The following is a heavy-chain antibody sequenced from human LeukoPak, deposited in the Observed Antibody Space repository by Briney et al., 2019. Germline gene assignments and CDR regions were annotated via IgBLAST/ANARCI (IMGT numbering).Heavy chain of an antibody. CDR2: IRYDGSNK. CDR1: GCTFSSYG. CDR3: AKGLDGYNRVVAY. Sequence: GGSLRLSCAASGCTFSSYGMHWVRQAPGKGLEWVAFIRYDGSNKYYADSVKGRFTISRDNSKNTLYLQMNSLRAEDTAVYYCAKGLDGYNRVVAYWGQGTLVTVSS. J-gene: IGHJ4*02. V-gene: IGHV3-30*02. D-gene: IGHD5-24*01.